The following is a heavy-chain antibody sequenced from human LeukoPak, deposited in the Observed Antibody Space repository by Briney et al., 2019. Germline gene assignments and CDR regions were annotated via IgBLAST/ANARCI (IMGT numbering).Heavy chain of an antibody. J-gene: IGHJ5*02. V-gene: IGHV4-39*01. CDR3: ARIEFLEWLRANWFDP. Sequence: SETLSLTCTVSGGSISSSGYYWGWLRQPPGKGLEWIGTIYYSGSTYYNPSLKSRVTMSVDTSKNQFSLKLSSVTAADTAVYYCARIEFLEWLRANWFDPWGQGTLVTVSS. CDR2: IYYSGST. D-gene: IGHD3-3*01. CDR1: GGSISSSGYY.